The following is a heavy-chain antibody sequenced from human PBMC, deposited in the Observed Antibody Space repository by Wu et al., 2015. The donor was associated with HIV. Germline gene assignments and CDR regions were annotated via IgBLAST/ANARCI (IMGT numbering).Heavy chain of an antibody. CDR2: INPSGGST. D-gene: IGHD3-10*01. J-gene: IGHJ4*02. CDR1: GGTFSSYA. Sequence: QVQLVQSGAEVKKPGSSVKVSCKASGGTFSSYAISWVRQAPGQGLEWMGIINPSGGSTSYAQKFQGRVTMTRDTSTSTVYMELSSLRSEDTAVYYCARDRYGSGSYYGYWGQGTLVTVSS. CDR3: ARDRYGSGSYYGY. V-gene: IGHV1-46*01.